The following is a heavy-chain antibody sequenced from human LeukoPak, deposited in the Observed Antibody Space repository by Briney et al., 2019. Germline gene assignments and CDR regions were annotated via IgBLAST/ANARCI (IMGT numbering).Heavy chain of an antibody. Sequence: SSETLSLTCAVYGGSFSGYYWSWIRQPPGKGLEWFGEINHSGSTNYNPSLKSRVTISVDTSKNQFSLKLSSVTAADTAVYYCARRRRIVGATPGAFGIWGQGTMVTVSS. V-gene: IGHV4-34*01. J-gene: IGHJ3*02. D-gene: IGHD1-26*01. CDR3: ARRRRIVGATPGAFGI. CDR2: INHSGST. CDR1: GGSFSGYY.